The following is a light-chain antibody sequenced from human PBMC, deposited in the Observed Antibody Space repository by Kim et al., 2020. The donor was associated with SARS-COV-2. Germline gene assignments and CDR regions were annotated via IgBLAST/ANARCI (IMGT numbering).Light chain of an antibody. J-gene: IGKJ2*01. CDR2: AAS. V-gene: IGKV1-27*01. CDR1: LAIAGY. Sequence: IQMTQSPSSLSASVGDTVTITCRPSLAIAGYLAWYQHKPGQPPKLLIYAASTLQSGVPSRFSGSESGTDFTLTITNVQPEDFATYYCQKYNAVPFLFGQGTKLDI. CDR3: QKYNAVPFL.